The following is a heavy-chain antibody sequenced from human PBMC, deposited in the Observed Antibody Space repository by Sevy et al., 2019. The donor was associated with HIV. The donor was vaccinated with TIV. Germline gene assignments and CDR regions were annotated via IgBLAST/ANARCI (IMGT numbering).Heavy chain of an antibody. D-gene: IGHD3-10*01. CDR3: ARGLKVSYYGSGSYYFDY. J-gene: IGHJ4*02. V-gene: IGHV1-46*01. Sequence: ASVKVSCKVSGYTFTSYYMHWVRQAPGQGLEWMGIINPSGGSTSYAQKFQGRVTMTRDTSTSTVYMELSSLRSEDTAVYYCARGLKVSYYGSGSYYFDYWGQGTLVTVSS. CDR2: INPSGGST. CDR1: GYTFTSYY.